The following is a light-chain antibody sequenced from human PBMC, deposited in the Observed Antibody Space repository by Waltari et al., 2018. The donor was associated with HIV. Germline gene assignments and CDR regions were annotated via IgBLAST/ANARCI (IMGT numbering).Light chain of an antibody. CDR3: QSADTRNTYQPRV. CDR2: KAT. J-gene: IGLJ3*02. CDR1: VLSKQY. V-gene: IGLV3-25*03. Sequence: SYELTQPPSVSVSPGQPARSPCPGPVLSKQYAYWYHQKPGQAPVLVIYKATKKPSGIPERFSGTSSGTTVTLTISGVQAEDEGDYYCQSADTRNTYQPRVFGGGTRLTVL.